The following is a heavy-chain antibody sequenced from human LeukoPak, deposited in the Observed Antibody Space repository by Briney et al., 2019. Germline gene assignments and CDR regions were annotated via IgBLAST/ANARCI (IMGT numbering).Heavy chain of an antibody. D-gene: IGHD4-17*01. CDR1: GGSISSGGYY. CDR3: ARDDGDYAFDY. CDR2: IYYSGST. Sequence: SETLSLTCTVSGGSISSGGYYWSWIRQHPGKGLEWIGYIYYSGSTYCNPSLKSRVTISVDTSKNQFSLKLSSVTAADTAVYYCARDDGDYAFDYWGQGTLVTVSS. V-gene: IGHV4-31*03. J-gene: IGHJ4*02.